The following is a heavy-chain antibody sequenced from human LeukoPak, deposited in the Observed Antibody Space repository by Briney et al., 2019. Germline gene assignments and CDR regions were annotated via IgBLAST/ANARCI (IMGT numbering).Heavy chain of an antibody. CDR2: IKSKSDGGTT. CDR3: TTDRDTVATSFDN. D-gene: IGHD5-12*01. V-gene: IGHV3-15*01. Sequence: PGGSHRLSCAASGFTFSNAWMSWVSQAPRKGLEWVGRIKSKSDGGTTDYAAPVKGRFTISRDDSKNTLYLQMNSLKTEDTALYYCTTDRDTVATSFDNWGQASPATVSS. J-gene: IGHJ4*02. CDR1: GFTFSNAW.